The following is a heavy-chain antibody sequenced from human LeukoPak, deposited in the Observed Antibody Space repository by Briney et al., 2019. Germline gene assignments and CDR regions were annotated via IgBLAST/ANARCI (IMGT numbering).Heavy chain of an antibody. V-gene: IGHV3-49*04. D-gene: IGHD3-22*01. CDR1: GFTSGDYA. CDR3: TTISGSTGYSTTGSDF. Sequence: GGSLRLSCTASGFTSGDYAMSWVRQAPGKGLEWVGFIRNEAYGGTTQYAASVNGRFSISRDNSKTIAYLQMNRLKTEDTAVYYCTTISGSTGYSTTGSDFWGQGALVTVSS. CDR2: IRNEAYGGTT. J-gene: IGHJ4*02.